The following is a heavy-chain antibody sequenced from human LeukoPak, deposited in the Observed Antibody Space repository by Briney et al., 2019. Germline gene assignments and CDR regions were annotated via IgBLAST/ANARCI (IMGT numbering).Heavy chain of an antibody. CDR1: GYTFTGYY. D-gene: IGHD3-22*01. J-gene: IGHJ4*02. V-gene: IGHV1-2*02. CDR3: ARDRNRYDSSGYLLDY. CDR2: INPNSGGT. Sequence: VASVTVSCTASGYTFTGYYMHWVRQAPGQGLEWMGWINPNSGGTNYAQKFQGRVTMTRDTSISTAYMELSRLRSDDTAVYYCARDRNRYDSSGYLLDYWGQGTLVT.